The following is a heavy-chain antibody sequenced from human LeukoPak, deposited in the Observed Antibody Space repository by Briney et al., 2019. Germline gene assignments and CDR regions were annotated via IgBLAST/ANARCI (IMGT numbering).Heavy chain of an antibody. CDR2: INQDGSEK. Sequence: GWSLRLSCAASGFTFSSYWMSWVRQARGKGLAWVANINQDGSEKYSVDSVKGRFTISRDNAKNSLYLQMNSLRAEDMAVYYCAREYYSDSSGSDYWGQGTLVTVSS. D-gene: IGHD3-22*01. CDR1: GFTFSSYW. CDR3: AREYYSDSSGSDY. V-gene: IGHV3-7*05. J-gene: IGHJ4*02.